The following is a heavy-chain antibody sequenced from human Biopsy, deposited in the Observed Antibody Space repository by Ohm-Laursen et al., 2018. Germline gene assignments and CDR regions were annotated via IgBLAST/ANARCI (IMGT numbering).Heavy chain of an antibody. J-gene: IGHJ5*02. Sequence: SLRLCCAASGFTLRGHSMNGRRPAPGRGQVWVSAISASSSYIYYADSVKGRFTVSKENGKNSLYLHMNSLRAEDTAVYYCATEVVPAGIWGHWLDPWGQGPLVSVSP. CDR2: ISASSSYI. V-gene: IGHV3-21*01. CDR1: GFTLRGHS. CDR3: ATEVVPAGIWGHWLDP. D-gene: IGHD2-2*01.